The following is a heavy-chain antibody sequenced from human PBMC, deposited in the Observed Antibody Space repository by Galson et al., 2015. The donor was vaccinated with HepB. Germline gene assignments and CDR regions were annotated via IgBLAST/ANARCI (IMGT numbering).Heavy chain of an antibody. J-gene: IGHJ3*02. CDR3: VNYRGAAFDN. Sequence: SLRLSCAVSGFTFTNYGMSWVRQAPGKGLEWVAKIKEDGGKKNYVDSVKGRFSISRDNARNSVYLQMKSLRPEDTAVYYCVNYRGAAFDNWCEGTMVTVSS. D-gene: IGHD1-14*01. CDR1: GFTFTNYG. V-gene: IGHV3-7*02. CDR2: IKEDGGKK.